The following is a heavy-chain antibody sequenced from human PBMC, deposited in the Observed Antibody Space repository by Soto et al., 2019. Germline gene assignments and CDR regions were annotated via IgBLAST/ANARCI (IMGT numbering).Heavy chain of an antibody. CDR2: ITSSSRFI. CDR3: AGSADDGRDN. Sequence: PGGSLRLSCAACGFAVSDYIINWVRQAPGKGLEWVSSITSSSRFINYAESVKGRFTISRDNAKNSLYLQMNNLRVEDTAVYYCAGSADDGRDNWGQGTLVTVS. D-gene: IGHD6-25*01. V-gene: IGHV3-21*01. J-gene: IGHJ4*02. CDR1: GFAVSDYI.